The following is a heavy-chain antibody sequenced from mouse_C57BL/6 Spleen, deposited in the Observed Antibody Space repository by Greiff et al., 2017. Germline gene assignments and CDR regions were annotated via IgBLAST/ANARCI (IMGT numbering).Heavy chain of an antibody. Sequence: QVQLQQPGAELVKPGASVKLSCKASGYTFTSYWMQWVKQRPGQGLEWIGEIDPSDSYTNYNQKFKGKATLTVDTSSSTAYMQLSSLTSEDSAVYYCLYYYGSSYFDYWGQGTTLTVSS. CDR1: GYTFTSYW. J-gene: IGHJ2*01. CDR2: IDPSDSYT. V-gene: IGHV1-50*01. CDR3: LYYYGSSYFDY. D-gene: IGHD1-1*01.